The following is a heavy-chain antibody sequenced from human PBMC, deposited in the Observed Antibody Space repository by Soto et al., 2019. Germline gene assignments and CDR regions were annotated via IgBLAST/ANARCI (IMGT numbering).Heavy chain of an antibody. J-gene: IGHJ4*02. CDR2: ISTTGNT. CDR3: EGESGENWSYEAY. Sequence: LSLTCTVSGDTITSFSWNWIRQSAGKGLEWIGRISTTGNTHYNPSLESRVTMSLDTSKNQFSLKLTSVTAADTAVYYCEGESGENWSYEAYWGQGTLVTVSS. CDR1: GDTITSFS. D-gene: IGHD1-7*01. V-gene: IGHV4-4*07.